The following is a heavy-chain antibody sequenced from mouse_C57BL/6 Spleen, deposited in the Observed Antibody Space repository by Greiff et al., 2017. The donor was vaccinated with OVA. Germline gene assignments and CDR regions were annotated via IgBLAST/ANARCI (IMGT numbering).Heavy chain of an antibody. CDR2: IYPGSGST. CDR3: ASKGELRPWFAY. Sequence: QAQLQQPGAELVKPGASVKMSCKASGYTFTSYWITWVKQRPGQGLEWIGDIYPGSGSTNYNEKFKSKATLTVDTSSSTAYMQLSSLTSEDSAVYYCASKGELRPWFAYWGQGTLVTVSA. V-gene: IGHV1-55*01. J-gene: IGHJ3*01. CDR1: GYTFTSYW. D-gene: IGHD3-2*02.